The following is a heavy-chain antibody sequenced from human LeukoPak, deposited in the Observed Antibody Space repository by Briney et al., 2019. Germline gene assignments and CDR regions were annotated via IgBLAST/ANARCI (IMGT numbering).Heavy chain of an antibody. D-gene: IGHD1-26*01. CDR2: IYGGNT. CDR1: GFTFSNYA. J-gene: IGHJ4*02. CDR3: AKDVWRYSGSYYDFDY. V-gene: IGHV3-23*01. Sequence: GGSLRLSCAASGFTFSNYAMSWVRQAPGKGLEWVSGIYGGNTYYADSVKGRFTISRDNSKNTLYLQMNSLRAEDTAVYYCAKDVWRYSGSYYDFDYWGQGTLVTVSS.